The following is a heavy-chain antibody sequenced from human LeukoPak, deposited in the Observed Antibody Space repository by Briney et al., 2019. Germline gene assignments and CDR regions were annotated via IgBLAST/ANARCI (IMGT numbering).Heavy chain of an antibody. V-gene: IGHV4-38-2*02. J-gene: IGHJ6*03. CDR2: IYHSGST. D-gene: IGHD1-1*01. CDR3: ARQKGNDYYYYYVDV. Sequence: SETLSLTCTVSGYSISSGYYWGWIRQPPGKGLEWIGSIYHSGSTYYNPSLKSRVTISVDTSKNQFSLKLSSVTAADTAVYYCARQKGNDYYYYYVDVWGKGTTVTVSS. CDR1: GYSISSGYY.